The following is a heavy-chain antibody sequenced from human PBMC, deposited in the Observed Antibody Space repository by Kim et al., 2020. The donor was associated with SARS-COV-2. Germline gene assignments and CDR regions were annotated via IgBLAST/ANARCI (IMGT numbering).Heavy chain of an antibody. CDR1: GYSFSSHS. CDR2: IDPSGTTK. D-gene: IGHD1-1*01. Sequence: GGSLRLSCAVSGYSFSSHSMNWLRQAPGKGLEWVSYIDPSGTTKYYADSVKGRFSISRDNVKNTLYLQMNALRDEDTAVYYCVRRAGELANDYCGQGALVTVS. J-gene: IGHJ4*02. V-gene: IGHV3-48*02. CDR3: VRRAGELANDY.